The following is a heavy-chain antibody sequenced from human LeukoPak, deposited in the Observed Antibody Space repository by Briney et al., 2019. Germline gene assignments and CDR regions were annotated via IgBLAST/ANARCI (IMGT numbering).Heavy chain of an antibody. CDR3: ARGKYSSFDN. J-gene: IGHJ4*02. CDR1: GDSLFTNGVA. Sequence: SQTLSLTCDISGDSLFTNGVAWNWIRQSPSRGLEWLGRTYYRSKWSFEYGASVKSRISINADTSKNQFSLQLSSVTPEDTAVYYCARGKYSSFDNWGQGTLVTVSS. V-gene: IGHV6-1*01. CDR2: TYYRSKWSF. D-gene: IGHD6-13*01.